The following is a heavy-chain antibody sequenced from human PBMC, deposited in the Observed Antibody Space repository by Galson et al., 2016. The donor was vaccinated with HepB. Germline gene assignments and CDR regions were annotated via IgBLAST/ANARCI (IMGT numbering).Heavy chain of an antibody. V-gene: IGHV3-7*03. CDR2: TNNDGSKT. CDR1: GLTFLKW. D-gene: IGHD6-19*01. Sequence: SLRLSCAASGLTFLKWMNWIRLAPGKGLEWVAITNNDGSKTSYVDSVKGRFTISRDNNNNLLFLQMNSLRVDDTAVYFCASGAGWLIDYWGQGTHVIVSS. CDR3: ASGAGWLIDY. J-gene: IGHJ4*02.